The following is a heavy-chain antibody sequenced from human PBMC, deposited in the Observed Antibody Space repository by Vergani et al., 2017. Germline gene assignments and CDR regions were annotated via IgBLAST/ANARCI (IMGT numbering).Heavy chain of an antibody. D-gene: IGHD3-16*02. V-gene: IGHV1-69*06. CDR2: IIPIFGTA. CDR1: GGTFSSYA. Sequence: QVQLVQSGAEVKKPGSSVKVSCKASGGTFSSYAISWVRQAPGQGLEWMGGIIPIFGTANYAQKFQGRVTITADKSTSTAYMELSSLRSEDTAVYYCARGHHYDYVWGSYRPLDYWGQGTLVTVSS. J-gene: IGHJ4*02. CDR3: ARGHHYDYVWGSYRPLDY.